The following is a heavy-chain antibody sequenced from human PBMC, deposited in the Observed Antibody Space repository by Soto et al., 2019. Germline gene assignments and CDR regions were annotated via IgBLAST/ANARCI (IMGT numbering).Heavy chain of an antibody. D-gene: IGHD1-1*01. CDR2: MNPNTGSS. CDR1: GYTFTSYD. CDR3: ARRAETNGWNGFGADKYYFDF. Sequence: GASVKVSCKASGYTFTSYDIYWVRQATGQGLEWMGWMNPNTGSSGYAQKFQGRVTMTSDTSISTAHMELSSLRSEDTAVYYCARRAETNGWNGFGADKYYFDFWGQGTLVTVSS. V-gene: IGHV1-8*01. J-gene: IGHJ4*02.